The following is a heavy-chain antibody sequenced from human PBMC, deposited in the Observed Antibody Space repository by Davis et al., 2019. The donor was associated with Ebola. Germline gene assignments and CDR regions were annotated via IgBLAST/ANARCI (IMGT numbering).Heavy chain of an antibody. CDR1: GFTFDAFG. CDR3: AKGPIVVVITTFPLDY. CDR2: IKQDGSEI. V-gene: IGHV3-7*01. D-gene: IGHD3-22*01. Sequence: PGGSLRLSCVASGFTFDAFGMNWVRQAPGKGLEWVANIKQDGSEIYYVDSVKGRFTISRDNAGTSLYLQMNSLRAEDTAVYYCAKGPIVVVITTFPLDYWGQGTLVTVSS. J-gene: IGHJ4*02.